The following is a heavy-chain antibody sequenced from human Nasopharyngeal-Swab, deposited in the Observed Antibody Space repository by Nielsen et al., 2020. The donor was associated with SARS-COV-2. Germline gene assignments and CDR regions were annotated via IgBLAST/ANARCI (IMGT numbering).Heavy chain of an antibody. V-gene: IGHV1-46*01. CDR2: INPSGGST. CDR3: ARVKAAGYSSSWYRDYYGMDV. D-gene: IGHD6-13*01. Sequence: ASVKVSCKASGYTFTSYYMHWVRQAPGQGLEWMGIINPSGGSTSYAQKFQGRVTITADKSTSTAYMELSSLRSEYTAVYYCARVKAAGYSSSWYRDYYGMDVWGQGTTVTVSS. CDR1: GYTFTSYY. J-gene: IGHJ6*02.